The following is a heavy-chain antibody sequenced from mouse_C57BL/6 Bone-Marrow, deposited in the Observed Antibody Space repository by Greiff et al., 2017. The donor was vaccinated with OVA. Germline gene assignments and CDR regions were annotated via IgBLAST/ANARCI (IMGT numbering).Heavy chain of an antibody. CDR1: GYTFTDYY. CDR2: IFPGSGST. CDR3: ARWGYGSRKYFDY. Sequence: QVQLKQSGPELVKPGASVKISCKASGYTFTDYYINWVKQRPGQGLEWIGWIFPGSGSTYYNEKFKGKATLTVDKSSSTAYMLLSSLTSEDSAVYFCARWGYGSRKYFDYWGQGTTLTVSS. V-gene: IGHV1-75*01. D-gene: IGHD1-1*01. J-gene: IGHJ2*01.